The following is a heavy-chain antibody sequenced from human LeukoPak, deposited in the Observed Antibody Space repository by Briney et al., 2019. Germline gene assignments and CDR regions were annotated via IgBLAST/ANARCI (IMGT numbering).Heavy chain of an antibody. D-gene: IGHD3-9*01. CDR3: ARLYDILTDYYFDY. V-gene: IGHV1-18*01. CDR1: GCIFTTYG. J-gene: IGHJ4*02. Sequence: GASVKVSCKASGCIFTTYGISWVRQAPGQGLEWMGWISGYNDNTDYSQNLQGRVTMTTDTSTSTAYMELRSLRSDDTAVYYCARLYDILTDYYFDYWGQGTLVTVSS. CDR2: ISGYNDNT.